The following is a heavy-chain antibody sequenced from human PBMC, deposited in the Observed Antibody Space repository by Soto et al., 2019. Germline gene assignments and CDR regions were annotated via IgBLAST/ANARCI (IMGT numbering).Heavy chain of an antibody. J-gene: IGHJ4*02. D-gene: IGHD3-10*01. V-gene: IGHV4-61*01. Sequence: SETLSLTCNVSGGSISSGSYYWSWIRQPPGKGLEWIGYTYYSGSTTYNPSLKSPVSILVSTSKNQFSLKLTSVTAAETAVSYRARDVNYGAAWSSGFGFLGQGTLVNVSS. CDR2: TYYSGST. CDR3: ARDVNYGAAWSSGFGF. CDR1: GGSISSGSYY.